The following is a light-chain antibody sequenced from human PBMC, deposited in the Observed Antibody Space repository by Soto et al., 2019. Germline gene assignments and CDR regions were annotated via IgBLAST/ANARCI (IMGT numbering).Light chain of an antibody. V-gene: IGLV1-44*01. CDR1: NSNIGANT. CDR2: SNG. Sequence: QSVLTQPPSASGTPGQRVTISCSGSNSNIGANTVNWYQHLPGTAPKLLIYSNGQRPSGVPDRFSGSKSGTSASLAISGLQSEDEADYYCAAWDDSLNGVVFGGGTQLTVL. CDR3: AAWDDSLNGVV. J-gene: IGLJ2*01.